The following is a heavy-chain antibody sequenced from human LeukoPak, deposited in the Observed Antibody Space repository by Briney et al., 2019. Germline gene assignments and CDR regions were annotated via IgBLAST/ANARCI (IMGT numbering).Heavy chain of an antibody. CDR2: ISSSGRSI. CDR1: GFTFSDYY. Sequence: PGGSLRLSCAASGFTFSDYYMSWIRQAPGKGLEWVSCISSSGRSIYYADSVKGRSTISRDNAKNSLYLQMNSLRAEDTAVYYCARVPDGGYEYYYYYMDVWGKGTTVTISS. V-gene: IGHV3-11*01. J-gene: IGHJ6*03. CDR3: ARVPDGGYEYYYYYMDV. D-gene: IGHD5-12*01.